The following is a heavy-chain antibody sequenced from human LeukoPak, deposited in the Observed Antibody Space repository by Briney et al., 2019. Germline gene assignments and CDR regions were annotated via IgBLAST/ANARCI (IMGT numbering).Heavy chain of an antibody. CDR1: GGSISSSSYY. Sequence: SETLSLTCTVSGGSISSSSYYWGWIRQPPGKGLEWIGSIYYSGSTYYNPSLKSRVTISVDTSKNQFSLKLSSVTAADTAVYYCARDELVDSSGWYGSYWGQGTLVTVSS. CDR2: IYYSGST. CDR3: ARDELVDSSGWYGSY. V-gene: IGHV4-39*07. D-gene: IGHD6-19*01. J-gene: IGHJ4*02.